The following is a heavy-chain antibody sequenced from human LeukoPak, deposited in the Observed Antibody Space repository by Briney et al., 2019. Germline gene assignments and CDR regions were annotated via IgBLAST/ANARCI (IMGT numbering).Heavy chain of an antibody. D-gene: IGHD5-24*01. CDR3: ARHGGRWLQKSAFGI. CDR2: IYTSWGT. J-gene: IGHJ3*02. V-gene: IGHV4-4*07. CDR1: GGSISSYY. Sequence: SETLSLTCTVSGGSISSYYWSWIRQPAAKELEWIGRIYTSWGTNYNLSLKSQVTITVDTSKNQFSLYLRTVTATDTDVYYCARHGGRWLQKSAFGIWGQGAMVTVSS.